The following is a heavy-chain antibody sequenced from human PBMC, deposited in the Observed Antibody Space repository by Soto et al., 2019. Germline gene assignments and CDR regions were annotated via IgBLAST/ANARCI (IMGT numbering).Heavy chain of an antibody. CDR1: GFSFSSFA. V-gene: IGHV3-48*03. Sequence: GGSRRLPGEASGFSFSSFAMNWVRQAPGRGREGVSYISDDGASIYYADSLKGQFTISRENAKNSLSLQMNNLRAEYTAVYYCARENSVQAWLHHFDHWGLGTLVTVSS. D-gene: IGHD5-18*01. CDR2: ISDDGASI. J-gene: IGHJ4*02. CDR3: ARENSVQAWLHHFDH.